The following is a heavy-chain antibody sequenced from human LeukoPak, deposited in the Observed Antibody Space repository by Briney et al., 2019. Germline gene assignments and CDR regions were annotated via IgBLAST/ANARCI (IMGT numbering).Heavy chain of an antibody. Sequence: PSETLSLTCTVSGGSVSSSSYYWSWLRQPPGKGLEWIGYIYYSGSTNYHPSLKSPFTISVDTSKNQFSLKLSSVTAADTAVYYCARALGTTSYYNWFDPWGQGTLVTVSS. D-gene: IGHD4-17*01. V-gene: IGHV4-61*01. CDR2: IYYSGST. CDR1: GGSVSSSSYY. J-gene: IGHJ5*02. CDR3: ARALGTTSYYNWFDP.